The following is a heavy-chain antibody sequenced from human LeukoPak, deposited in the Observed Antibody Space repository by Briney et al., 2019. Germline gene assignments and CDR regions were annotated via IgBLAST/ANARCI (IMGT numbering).Heavy chain of an antibody. Sequence: SETLSLTCTVSGGSTSNYFCTWLRQSAGKGLEWIGRIHTSGSTNHNPSLKSRVSMSVDTSKNQFSLKLSSVTAADTAVYYCARDPEGHGYYFDYWGQGALVTVSS. J-gene: IGHJ4*02. V-gene: IGHV4-4*07. D-gene: IGHD3-3*01. CDR3: ARDPEGHGYYFDY. CDR1: GGSTSNYF. CDR2: IHTSGST.